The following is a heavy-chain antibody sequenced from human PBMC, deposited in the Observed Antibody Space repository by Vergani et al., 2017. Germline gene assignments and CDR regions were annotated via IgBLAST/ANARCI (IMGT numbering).Heavy chain of an antibody. CDR1: GYTFTSYG. Sequence: QVQLVQSGAEVKKPGASVKVSCKASGYTFTSYGISWVRQAPGQGLEWMGWISAYNGNTNYAQKLQGRVTMTTDTSTSTAYMELRSLRSEDTAVYYCARWETGYSSGWKDDYWGQGTLVTVSS. J-gene: IGHJ4*02. V-gene: IGHV1-18*01. CDR3: ARWETGYSSGWKDDY. D-gene: IGHD6-19*01. CDR2: ISAYNGNT.